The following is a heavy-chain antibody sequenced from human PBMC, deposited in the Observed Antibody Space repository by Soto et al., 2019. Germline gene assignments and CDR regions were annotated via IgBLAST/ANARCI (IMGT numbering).Heavy chain of an antibody. Sequence: GGSLRLSCAASGFTFSSYGMHWVRQAPGKGLEWVAVISYDGSNKYYADSVKGRFTISRDNSKNTLYLQMNSLRAEDTAVYYCAKAHTYYYDSSGPLDYWGQGTLVTVSS. D-gene: IGHD3-22*01. CDR3: AKAHTYYYDSSGPLDY. CDR2: ISYDGSNK. J-gene: IGHJ4*02. V-gene: IGHV3-30*18. CDR1: GFTFSSYG.